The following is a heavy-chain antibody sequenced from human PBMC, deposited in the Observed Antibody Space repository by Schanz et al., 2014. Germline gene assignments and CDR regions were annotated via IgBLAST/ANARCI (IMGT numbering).Heavy chain of an antibody. CDR1: GFTFSSYA. V-gene: IGHV3-33*08. CDR2: IWYDGNNK. Sequence: VQLVESGGCLVQPGGSLRLSCAASGFTFSSYAMHWVRQAPGKGLEWVAVIWYDGNNKYYADSVKGRFTISRDNSKNTLYLQMNSLRAEDTAVYFCARDGGRDGYNLAFDVWGQGTLVTVSS. CDR3: ARDGGRDGYNLAFDV. J-gene: IGHJ3*01. D-gene: IGHD5-12*01.